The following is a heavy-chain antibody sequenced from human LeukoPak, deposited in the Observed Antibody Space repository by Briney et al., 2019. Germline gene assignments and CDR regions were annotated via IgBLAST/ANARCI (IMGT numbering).Heavy chain of an antibody. CDR1: GGSISSHY. D-gene: IGHD1-7*01. CDR3: ARVGGRPGTTDYYYYYYMDV. Sequence: SETLSLTCTVSGGSISSHYWSWIRQPPGKGLEWTGYIYYSGTTTYNPSLKSRVIISVDTSKNQLSLKLTSVTTADTAVYYCARVGGRPGTTDYYYYYYMDVWGKGTTVTVSS. J-gene: IGHJ6*03. CDR2: IYYSGTT. V-gene: IGHV4-59*11.